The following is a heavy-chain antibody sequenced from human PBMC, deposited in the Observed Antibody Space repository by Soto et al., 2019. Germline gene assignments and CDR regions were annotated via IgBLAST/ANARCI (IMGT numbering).Heavy chain of an antibody. Sequence: EVQVVESGGGLVQPGGSLRLSCVASGFTFSDSWMHWVGQAPGKGLIWVSRMSPDGGMTTYAESVKGRFTVSRDNAKNTLFLQMTSLRAEDTAVYYCTKTVTGPENSWGQGTLVTVSS. J-gene: IGHJ4*02. CDR2: MSPDGGMT. CDR3: TKTVTGPENS. V-gene: IGHV3-74*01. D-gene: IGHD1-1*01. CDR1: GFTFSDSW.